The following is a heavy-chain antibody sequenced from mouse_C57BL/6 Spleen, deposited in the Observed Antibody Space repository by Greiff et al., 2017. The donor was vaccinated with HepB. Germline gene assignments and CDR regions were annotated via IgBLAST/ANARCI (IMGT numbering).Heavy chain of an antibody. CDR2: INPSSGYT. Sequence: VQLQESGAELARPGASVKMSCKASGYTFTSYTMHWVKQRPGQGLEWIGYINPSSGYTKYNQKFKDKATLTADKSSSTAYMQLSSLTSEDSAVYYCASGTTVVAHWYFDVWGTGTTVTVSS. CDR1: GYTFTSYT. D-gene: IGHD1-1*01. V-gene: IGHV1-4*01. J-gene: IGHJ1*03. CDR3: ASGTTVVAHWYFDV.